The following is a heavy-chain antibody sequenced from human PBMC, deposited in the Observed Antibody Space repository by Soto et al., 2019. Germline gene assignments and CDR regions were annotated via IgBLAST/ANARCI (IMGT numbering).Heavy chain of an antibody. J-gene: IGHJ6*03. CDR3: ARGPGSWYSYYMDV. V-gene: IGHV1-8*01. CDR2: MNPNSGNT. CDR1: GYTCTSYD. D-gene: IGHD6-13*01. Sequence: QVQLVQSGAEVKKPGASVKVSCKASGYTCTSYDINWVRQATGQGLEWMGWMNPNSGNTGYAQKFQGRVTMTRNTSRSTAYMELSSLRSEVTAVYYCARGPGSWYSYYMDVWGKGTTVTVSS.